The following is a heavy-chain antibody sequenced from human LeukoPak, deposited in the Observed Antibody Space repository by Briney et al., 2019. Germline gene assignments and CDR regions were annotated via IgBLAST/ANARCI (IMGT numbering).Heavy chain of an antibody. J-gene: IGHJ4*02. D-gene: IGHD3-22*01. Sequence: GESLKISCKGSGYPFTTYWIGWVRQMPGKGLEWMGIIYPGDSDTRYRPSFQGQVTISADKSVSTAYLQWNSLKASDTAVYYCARLCPDSSGYSYFDYWGQGTLVTVSS. CDR2: IYPGDSDT. V-gene: IGHV5-51*01. CDR1: GYPFTTYW. CDR3: ARLCPDSSGYSYFDY.